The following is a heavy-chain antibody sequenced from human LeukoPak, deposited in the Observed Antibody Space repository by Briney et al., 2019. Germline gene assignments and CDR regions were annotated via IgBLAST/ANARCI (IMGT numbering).Heavy chain of an antibody. J-gene: IGHJ5*02. Sequence: VASVKVSCKVSGYTLTELSMHWVRQAPGKGLEWMGGFDPEDGETIYAQKFQGRVTMTEDTSTDTAYMELSSLRSEDTAVYYCATEYYYDSSDRGPFDPWGQGELVTVSS. D-gene: IGHD3-22*01. CDR3: ATEYYYDSSDRGPFDP. V-gene: IGHV1-24*01. CDR2: FDPEDGET. CDR1: GYTLTELS.